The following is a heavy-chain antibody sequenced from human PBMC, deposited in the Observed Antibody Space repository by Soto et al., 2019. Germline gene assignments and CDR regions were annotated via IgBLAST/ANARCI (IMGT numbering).Heavy chain of an antibody. CDR3: AKDPQQLIVYFDY. CDR1: GGSGLNGPYY. D-gene: IGHD6-13*01. V-gene: IGHV4-61*01. CDR2: NFYDGST. J-gene: IGHJ4*02. Sequence: PSETLSLTCTVSGGSGLNGPYYWSWIRQPPGKGLEWIAYNFYDGSTNHNPSLKSRVTISLDTSKKQFSLSLRSVTAADTAVYYCAKDPQQLIVYFDYWGQGTQVTVSS.